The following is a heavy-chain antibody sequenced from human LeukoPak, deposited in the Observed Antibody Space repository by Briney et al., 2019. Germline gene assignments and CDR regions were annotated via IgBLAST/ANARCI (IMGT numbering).Heavy chain of an antibody. CDR3: ARARSIAARYSPFDY. J-gene: IGHJ4*02. CDR1: GGSISSYY. CDR2: IYYSGST. D-gene: IGHD6-6*01. Sequence: SETLSLTCTVSGGSISSYYWSWIRQPPGKGLEWIGYIYYSGSTNYNPSLKSRVTISVDTSKNQFSLKLSSVTAADTAVYYCARARSIAARYSPFDYWGQGTLVTVSS. V-gene: IGHV4-59*01.